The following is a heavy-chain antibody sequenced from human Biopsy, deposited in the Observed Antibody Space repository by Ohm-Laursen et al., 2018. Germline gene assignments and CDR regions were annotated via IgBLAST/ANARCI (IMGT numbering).Heavy chain of an antibody. CDR2: INPNSGVT. CDR1: GYTFTGYY. Sequence: ASVKVSCKASGYTFTGYYMHWVRQAPGQGLEWMGWINPNSGVTNYAQRFQGRVTMTRDTSISTAYMELSRPRSDDTAVYYCARDPRYGYGSYFDYWGQGTLVAVSS. D-gene: IGHD3-10*01. V-gene: IGHV1-2*02. CDR3: ARDPRYGYGSYFDY. J-gene: IGHJ4*02.